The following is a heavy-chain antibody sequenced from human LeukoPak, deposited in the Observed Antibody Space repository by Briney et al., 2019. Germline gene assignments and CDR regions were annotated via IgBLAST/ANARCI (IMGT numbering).Heavy chain of an antibody. CDR1: GYTISSDYY. V-gene: IGHV4-38-2*01. CDR2: IYHSGST. CDR3: ARIITMIRGERSGYFAS. D-gene: IGHD3-10*01. J-gene: IGHJ4*02. Sequence: PSETLSLTCAVSGYTISSDYYWGWIRRPPGKGLEWMASIYHSGSTYYNPSLKNRVTISVDTSKSQLSLELISVTAADTAVYYCARIITMIRGERSGYFASWGQGTLVTVSS.